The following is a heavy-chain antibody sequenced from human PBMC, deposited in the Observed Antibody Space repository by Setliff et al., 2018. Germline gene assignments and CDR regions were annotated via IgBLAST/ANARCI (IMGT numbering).Heavy chain of an antibody. D-gene: IGHD3-10*01. V-gene: IGHV4-38-2*01. J-gene: IGHJ4*02. Sequence: CAVSGYSISSGYYWGWIRQPPGKGLEWIGSIYHSGSTYYNPSLKSRVTISVDTSKNQFSLKLSSVTAADTAVYYCARGSRYGSGSYFPYYFDYWGQGTLVTVSS. CDR2: IYHSGST. CDR3: ARGSRYGSGSYFPYYFDY. CDR1: GYSISSGYY.